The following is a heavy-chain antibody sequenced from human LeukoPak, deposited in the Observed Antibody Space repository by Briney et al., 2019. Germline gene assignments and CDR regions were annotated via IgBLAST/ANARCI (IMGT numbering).Heavy chain of an antibody. CDR3: ARDDIIAAAFDY. Sequence: GGSLRLSCAASGFTFDDYGMSWVRQAPGKGLEWVSGINWNGGSTGYADSVKGRFTISRDSAKNSLYLQMNSLRAEDTALYHCARDDIIAAAFDYWGQGTLVTVSS. D-gene: IGHD6-13*01. CDR2: INWNGGST. V-gene: IGHV3-20*01. J-gene: IGHJ4*02. CDR1: GFTFDDYG.